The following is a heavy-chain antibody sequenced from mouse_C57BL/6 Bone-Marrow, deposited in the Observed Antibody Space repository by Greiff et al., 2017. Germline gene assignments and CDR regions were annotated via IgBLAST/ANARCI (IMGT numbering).Heavy chain of an antibody. CDR2: INPGSGGT. V-gene: IGHV1-54*01. J-gene: IGHJ2*01. D-gene: IGHD1-1*01. CDR1: GYAFTNYL. CDR3: AREYYGSSFDY. Sequence: QVQLKQSGAELVRPGTSVKVSCKASGYAFTNYLIEWVKQRPGQGLEWIGVINPGSGGTNYNEKFKGKATLTADKSSSTTYMQLSSLTSEDAAVVFCAREYYGSSFDYWGQGTTLTVSS.